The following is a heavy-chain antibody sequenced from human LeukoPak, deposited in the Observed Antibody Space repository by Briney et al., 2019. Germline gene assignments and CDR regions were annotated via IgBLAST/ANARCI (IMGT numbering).Heavy chain of an antibody. Sequence: GGSLRLSCAASGFTFSDYYMSWIREAPGKGLEWVSYISSSSSYTNYADSVKGRFTISRDNAKNSLYLQMNSLRAEDTAVYYCARTMVRGVIADYWGQGTLVTVSS. J-gene: IGHJ4*02. CDR2: ISSSSSYT. V-gene: IGHV3-11*03. D-gene: IGHD3-10*01. CDR3: ARTMVRGVIADY. CDR1: GFTFSDYY.